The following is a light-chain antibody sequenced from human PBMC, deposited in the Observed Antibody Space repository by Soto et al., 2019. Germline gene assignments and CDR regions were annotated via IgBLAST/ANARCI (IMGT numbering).Light chain of an antibody. CDR1: QSVTSNY. CDR3: QQYGNSPLYT. J-gene: IGKJ2*01. Sequence: EIVLTQFPGTLSLSPGEGATLSCRASQSVTSNYLAWYQQQPGQAPRLLIYDASSRATGIPDRFSGSGSGTDFTLTINGLEPEDFAVYYCQQYGNSPLYTFGQGSKLETK. CDR2: DAS. V-gene: IGKV3-20*01.